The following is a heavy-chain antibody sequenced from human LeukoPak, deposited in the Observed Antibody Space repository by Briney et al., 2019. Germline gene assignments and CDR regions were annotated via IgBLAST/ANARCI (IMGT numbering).Heavy chain of an antibody. Sequence: GGSLRLSCAASGFIFSNYAMQWVRQAPGMGLEWVAFIRYDGGNTYYADSVKGRFTISRDNAKNSLYLQMNSLRAEDTAVYYCARDSLTMIVGRQKRGLDYWGQGTLVTVSP. D-gene: IGHD3-22*01. V-gene: IGHV3-30*02. CDR1: GFIFSNYA. J-gene: IGHJ4*02. CDR2: IRYDGGNT. CDR3: ARDSLTMIVGRQKRGLDY.